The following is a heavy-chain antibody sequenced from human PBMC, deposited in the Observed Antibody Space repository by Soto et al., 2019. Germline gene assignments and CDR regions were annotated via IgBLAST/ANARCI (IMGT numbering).Heavy chain of an antibody. Sequence: PSETLSLTCAVSGGSISSSNWWSWVRQPPGKGLEWIGEIYHSGSTNYNPSLMSRGTISVDKSKNQFSLKLSSVTAADTAVYYWARDRKWLDPNLDYWGQGTLVTVSS. CDR2: IYHSGST. D-gene: IGHD5-12*01. J-gene: IGHJ4*02. CDR1: GGSISSSNW. CDR3: ARDRKWLDPNLDY. V-gene: IGHV4-4*02.